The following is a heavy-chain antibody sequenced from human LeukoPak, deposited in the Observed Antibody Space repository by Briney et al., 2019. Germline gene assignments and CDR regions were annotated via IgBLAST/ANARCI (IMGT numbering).Heavy chain of an antibody. CDR2: IYGDGTT. D-gene: IGHD1-26*01. CDR3: ARDGSYSPFDY. J-gene: IGHJ4*02. Sequence: GGSLRLSCEASGFNVSSNYMTWVRQAPGKGLEWVSLIYGDGTTDYADSVKGRFHISRHNSKNTLYLQMNSLRAEDTAVYYCARDGSYSPFDYWGQGTLVTVSS. CDR1: GFNVSSNY. V-gene: IGHV3-53*04.